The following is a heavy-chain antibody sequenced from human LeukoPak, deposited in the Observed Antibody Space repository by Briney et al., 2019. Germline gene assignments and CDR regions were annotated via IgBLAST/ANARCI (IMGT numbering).Heavy chain of an antibody. J-gene: IGHJ4*02. CDR3: ARDGFVGAADY. CDR2: IKQDGSEK. CDR1: EFIFSGYW. Sequence: GGSLRLSCAASEFIFSGYWMNWVRQAPGKGLEWVANIKQDGSEKQYVDSVRGRFTISRDNAKNSPYLQMNSLRVEDTAVYYCARDGFVGAADYWGQGTLVTVSS. D-gene: IGHD6-13*01. V-gene: IGHV3-7*01.